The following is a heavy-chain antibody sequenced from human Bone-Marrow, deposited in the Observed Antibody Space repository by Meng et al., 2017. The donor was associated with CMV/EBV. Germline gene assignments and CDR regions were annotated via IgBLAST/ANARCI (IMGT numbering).Heavy chain of an antibody. CDR3: ARLRVAATLYFDY. CDR2: INHSGST. CDR1: GGSVSSGSYY. D-gene: IGHD2-15*01. Sequence: SETLSLTCTVSGGSVSSGSYYWSWIRQPPGKGLEWIGEINHSGSTNYNPSLKSRVTISVDTSKNQFSLKLSSVTAADTAVYYCARLRVAATLYFDYWGQGTLVTVSS. J-gene: IGHJ4*02. V-gene: IGHV4-39*01.